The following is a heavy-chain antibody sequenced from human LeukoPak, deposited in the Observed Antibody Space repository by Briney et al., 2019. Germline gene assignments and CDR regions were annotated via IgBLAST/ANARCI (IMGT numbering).Heavy chain of an antibody. CDR3: ARDNGGTGWVY. V-gene: IGHV3-21*04. CDR1: GFPFSIHG. CDR2: ISSGSDYR. J-gene: IGHJ4*02. Sequence: GGSLRLSCAASGFPFSIHGMSWVRQAPGKGPEWVSSISSGSDYRFYADSVKGRFTISRDNAESSLYLQMNSLRADDTAVYYCARDNGGTGWVYWGQGTLVTVSS. D-gene: IGHD6-19*01.